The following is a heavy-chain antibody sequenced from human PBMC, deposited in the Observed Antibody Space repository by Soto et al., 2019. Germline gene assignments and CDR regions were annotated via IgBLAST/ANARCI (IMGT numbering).Heavy chain of an antibody. CDR1: GYTFTSYG. D-gene: IGHD2-2*01. CDR3: ARVGGGQLLWGFYYYYGMDV. Sequence: QVQLVQSGAEVKKPGASVKVSCKASGYTFTSYGISWVRQAPGQGLEWMGWISAYNGNTNYAQKLQGRVTMTTDTSTSPAYLELRSLRSDDTAVYYCARVGGGQLLWGFYYYYGMDVWGQGTTVTVSS. CDR2: ISAYNGNT. J-gene: IGHJ6*02. V-gene: IGHV1-18*01.